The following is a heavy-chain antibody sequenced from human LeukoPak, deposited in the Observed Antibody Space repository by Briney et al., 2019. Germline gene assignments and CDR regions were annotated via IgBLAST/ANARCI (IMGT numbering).Heavy chain of an antibody. D-gene: IGHD6-19*01. CDR3: ARSIVVAGFVSDYYYYGMDV. CDR1: GGSINSYY. V-gene: IGHV4-59*08. CDR2: IYYSGSP. Sequence: SETLSLTCTVSGGSINSYYWSWIRQPPGKGLEWVGYIYYSGSPTYNPSLKSRVAISIHTSKKRFSLKLSSVTAADTAVYYCARSIVVAGFVSDYYYYGMDVWGQGTTVTVSS. J-gene: IGHJ6*02.